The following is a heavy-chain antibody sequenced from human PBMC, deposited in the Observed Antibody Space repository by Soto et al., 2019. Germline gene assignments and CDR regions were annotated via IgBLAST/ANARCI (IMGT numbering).Heavy chain of an antibody. D-gene: IGHD1-7*01. CDR2: ISGSGGST. Sequence: PGGSLRLSCAASGFTFSSYAMSWVRQAPGKGLEWVSAISGSGGSTYYADSVKGRFTISRDNSKNTLYLQMNSLRAEDTAVYYCAKGNGDWKYRAYYFDYWGQGTLVTGSS. V-gene: IGHV3-23*01. J-gene: IGHJ4*02. CDR1: GFTFSSYA. CDR3: AKGNGDWKYRAYYFDY.